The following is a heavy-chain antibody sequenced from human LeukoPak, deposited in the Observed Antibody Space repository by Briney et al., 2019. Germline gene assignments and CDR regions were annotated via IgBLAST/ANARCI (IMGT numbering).Heavy chain of an antibody. D-gene: IGHD6-19*01. Sequence: ASVKVSCKASGYTFTGYYMHWVRQAPGQGLEWMGWINPNSGGTNYAQQFQGRVTMTRDTSISTAYMELSRLRSDDTAVYYCARDTNLHSSGWPEVGDYWGQGTLVTVSS. CDR3: ARDTNLHSSGWPEVGDY. V-gene: IGHV1-2*02. CDR2: INPNSGGT. J-gene: IGHJ4*02. CDR1: GYTFTGYY.